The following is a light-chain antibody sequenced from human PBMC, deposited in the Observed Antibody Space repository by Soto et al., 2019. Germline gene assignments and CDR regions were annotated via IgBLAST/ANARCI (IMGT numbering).Light chain of an antibody. V-gene: IGKV1-33*01. CDR2: DAS. CDR3: QQYDILPIT. Sequence: DIQMTQSPSSLSASVGDRVTITCQASQDIKNYLNWYQQKSGKAPKLLIYDASDLETGVPSRFSGSGSGTHFTFTISSLQTEDIGTYYCQQYDILPITFGRGTRLEIK. J-gene: IGKJ5*01. CDR1: QDIKNY.